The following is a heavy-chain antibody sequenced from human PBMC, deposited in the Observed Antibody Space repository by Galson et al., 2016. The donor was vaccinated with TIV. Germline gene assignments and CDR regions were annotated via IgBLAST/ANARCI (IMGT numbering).Heavy chain of an antibody. Sequence: SLRLSCAASGFTFSSYAMSWVRQAPGKGLEWVTAISGGGGNMYYADSLKGRFTISRDNSKNTLYMQMNSLRAENTAVYYCVKVPSSGFTYYYAMDVWGQGTSATVSS. CDR2: ISGGGGNM. V-gene: IGHV3-23*01. D-gene: IGHD6-19*01. CDR1: GFTFSSYA. CDR3: VKVPSSGFTYYYAMDV. J-gene: IGHJ6*02.